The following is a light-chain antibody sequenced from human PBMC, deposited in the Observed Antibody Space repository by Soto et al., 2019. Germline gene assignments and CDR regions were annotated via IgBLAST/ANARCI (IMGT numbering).Light chain of an antibody. Sequence: QSVLTQPASVSGSPGQSITISCTGTSSDVGGYNYVSWYQQHPGKAPKLMIYEVSNRPSGVSNRFSGSKSGNTASLTISGLQAEDEADYYCSPYTSSSSYVFGTGTKGTVL. V-gene: IGLV2-14*01. J-gene: IGLJ1*01. CDR2: EVS. CDR1: SSDVGGYNY. CDR3: SPYTSSSSYV.